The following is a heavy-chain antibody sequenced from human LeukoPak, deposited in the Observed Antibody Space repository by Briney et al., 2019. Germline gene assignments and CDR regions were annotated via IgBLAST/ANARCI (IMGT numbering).Heavy chain of an antibody. Sequence: PSETQSLTCTVSGGSISSYYWSWIRQPPGKGLEWIGYIYYSGSTNYNPSLKSRVTISVDTSKNQFSLKLSSVTAADTAVYYCAGADIVVVPAAMRFDPWGQGTLVTVFS. J-gene: IGHJ5*02. CDR2: IYYSGST. D-gene: IGHD2-2*01. CDR3: AGADIVVVPAAMRFDP. V-gene: IGHV4-59*08. CDR1: GGSISSYY.